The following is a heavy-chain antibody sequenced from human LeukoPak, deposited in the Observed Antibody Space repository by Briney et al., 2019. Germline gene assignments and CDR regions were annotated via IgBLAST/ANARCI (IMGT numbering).Heavy chain of an antibody. V-gene: IGHV3-30*02. D-gene: IGHD3-10*01. CDR2: LRNDGSNE. CDR1: GFTFSKYG. Sequence: PGGSLRLSCAASGFTFSKYGMHWVRQAPGKGLEWVAFLRNDGSNEYYGESVKGRFTISRDNSKNTLYLQMNSLRAEDTAVYYCAKDKTVPSAPRYYGSGSYPDYWGQGTLVTVSS. J-gene: IGHJ4*02. CDR3: AKDKTVPSAPRYYGSGSYPDY.